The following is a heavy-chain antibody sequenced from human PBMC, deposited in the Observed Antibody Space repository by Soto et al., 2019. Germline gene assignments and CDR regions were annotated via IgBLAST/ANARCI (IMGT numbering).Heavy chain of an antibody. D-gene: IGHD2-15*01. CDR2: IYPSDSDT. CDR3: ARPGYCSGGSCYAPDY. Sequence: GESLKISCQGSGYTFAYYWIGWVRQMPGKGLEWMGIIYPSDSDTRYSPSFQGQVTISADKSISTAYLQWSSLKASDTAMYYCARPGYCSGGSCYAPDYWGQGTLVTVSS. CDR1: GYTFAYYW. V-gene: IGHV5-51*01. J-gene: IGHJ4*02.